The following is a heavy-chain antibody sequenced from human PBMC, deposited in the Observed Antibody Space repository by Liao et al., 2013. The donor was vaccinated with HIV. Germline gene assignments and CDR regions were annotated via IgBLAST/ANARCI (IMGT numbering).Heavy chain of an antibody. CDR2: IYHSGST. Sequence: QLQLQESGSGLVKPSQTLSLTCAVSGGSISSGGYSWSWIRQPPGKGLEWIGYIYHSGSTYYNPSLKSRVTISVDRSKNQFSLKLSSVTAADTAVYYCARGNYGSGSYWPYFDYWGQGTLVTVSS. V-gene: IGHV4-30-2*01. CDR1: GGSISSGGYS. J-gene: IGHJ4*02. D-gene: IGHD3-10*01. CDR3: ARGNYGSGSYWPYFDY.